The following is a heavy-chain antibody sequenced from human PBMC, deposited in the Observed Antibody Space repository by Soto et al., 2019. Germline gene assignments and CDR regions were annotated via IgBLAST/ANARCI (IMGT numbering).Heavy chain of an antibody. J-gene: IGHJ5*02. Sequence: SETLSLTCTVSGGSISSYYWSWIRQPPGKGLEWIGYIYYSGSTNYNPSLKSRVTISVDTSKNQFSLKLRSATAADTAVYYCARDVDFGEGKTWGQGTLVTVSS. D-gene: IGHD3-3*01. V-gene: IGHV4-59*01. CDR2: IYYSGST. CDR1: GGSISSYY. CDR3: ARDVDFGEGKT.